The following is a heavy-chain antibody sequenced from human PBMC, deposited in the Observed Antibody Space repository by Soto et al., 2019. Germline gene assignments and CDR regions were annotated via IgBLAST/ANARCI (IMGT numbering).Heavy chain of an antibody. J-gene: IGHJ6*02. CDR1: GGSISSSSYY. V-gene: IGHV4-39*01. CDR3: ARRDRAYNWNYGGTYGMDV. D-gene: IGHD1-7*01. Sequence: SETLSLTCTVSGGSISSSSYYWGWIRQPPGKGLEWIGSIYYSGSTYYNPSPKSRVTISVDTSKNQFSLKLSSVTAADTAVYYCARRDRAYNWNYGGTYGMDVWGQGTTVAVSS. CDR2: IYYSGST.